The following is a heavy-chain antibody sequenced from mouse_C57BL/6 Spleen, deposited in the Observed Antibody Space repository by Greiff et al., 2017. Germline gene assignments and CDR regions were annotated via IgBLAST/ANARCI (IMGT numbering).Heavy chain of an antibody. CDR1: GFTFSDYG. V-gene: IGHV5-17*01. Sequence: EVQRVESGGGLVKPGGSLKLSCAASGFTFSDYGMHWVRQAPEKGLEWVAYISSGSSTIYYADTVKGRFTISRDNAKNTLFLQMTSLRSEDTAMYYCADYYGSSRFAYWGQGTLVTVSA. CDR2: ISSGSSTI. J-gene: IGHJ3*01. D-gene: IGHD1-1*01. CDR3: ADYYGSSRFAY.